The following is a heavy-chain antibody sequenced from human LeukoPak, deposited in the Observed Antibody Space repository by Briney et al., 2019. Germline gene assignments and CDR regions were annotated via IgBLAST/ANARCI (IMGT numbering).Heavy chain of an antibody. CDR3: ARDGPVSGSSPYYYYYYMGV. CDR2: IYYSGST. D-gene: IGHD1-26*01. J-gene: IGHJ6*03. V-gene: IGHV4-59*01. CDR1: GGSISSYY. Sequence: SETLSLTCTVSGGSISSYYWSWIRQPPGKGLEWIGYIYYSGSTNYNPSLKSRVTISVDTSKNQFSLKLSSVTAADTAVYYCARDGPVSGSSPYYYYYYMGVWGKGTTVTVSS.